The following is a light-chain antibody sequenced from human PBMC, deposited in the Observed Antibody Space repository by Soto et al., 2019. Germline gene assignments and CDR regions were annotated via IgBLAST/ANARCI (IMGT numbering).Light chain of an antibody. CDR1: QTISSW. Sequence: DIQMTQSPSTLSGSVGDRVTITCRARQTISSWLAWYQQQPGKAPKRLLYAASTLQSGGPSRFSGSGSWTEFTLTISSLQPEDFATDYCQQLNSYPCTFGGGTKVDI. CDR3: QQLNSYPCT. CDR2: AAS. J-gene: IGKJ4*01. V-gene: IGKV1-9*01.